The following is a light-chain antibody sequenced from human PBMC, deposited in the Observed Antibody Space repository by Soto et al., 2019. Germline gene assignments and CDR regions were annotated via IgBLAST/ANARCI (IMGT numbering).Light chain of an antibody. Sequence: DIQVTQSPSSLSASVGDRFTISCRASQIISGYLNWYQQKPGKAPNLLIFDASSLQSGVPSRFSGSGSGTDFTLTISCLQSEDFATYYCQQYYSFPYTFGQGTRREIK. CDR2: DAS. J-gene: IGKJ5*01. CDR3: QQYYSFPYT. V-gene: IGKV1-39*01. CDR1: QIISGY.